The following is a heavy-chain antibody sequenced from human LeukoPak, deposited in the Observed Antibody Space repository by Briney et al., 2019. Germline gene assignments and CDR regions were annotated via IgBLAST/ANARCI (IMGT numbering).Heavy chain of an antibody. CDR2: INPNSGGT. J-gene: IGHJ5*02. CDR3: ARDILMVPYCLDP. V-gene: IGHV1-2*02. Sequence: GASVKVSCKASGYTFAGSYMHWVRQAPGQGLEWMGWINPNSGGTNYAQKFQGRITMTRDTSISTAYMELSRLRSDDTAVYYCARDILMVPYCLDPWAQGTLVTVSS. CDR1: GYTFAGSY. D-gene: IGHD3-10*01.